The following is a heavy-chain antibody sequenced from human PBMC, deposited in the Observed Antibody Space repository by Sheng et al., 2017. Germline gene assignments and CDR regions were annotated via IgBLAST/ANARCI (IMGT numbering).Heavy chain of an antibody. CDR1: GFTFGAFA. D-gene: IGHD3-10*01. CDR3: ARGITMIRGVADY. Sequence: EVHLVESGGGLVQPGESLTLSCTASGFTFGAFAMTWVRQAPGKGLEWVSSITNSGASTYYADSVKGRFTISRDNSNNTVSLQMNSLSGEDTAMYFCARGITMIRGVADYWGRGTLVTVSS. J-gene: IGHJ4*02. V-gene: IGHV3-23*04. CDR2: ITNSGAST.